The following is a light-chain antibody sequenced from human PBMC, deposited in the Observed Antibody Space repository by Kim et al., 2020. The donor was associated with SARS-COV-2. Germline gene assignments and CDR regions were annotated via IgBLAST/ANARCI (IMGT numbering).Light chain of an antibody. CDR3: QSRDSSGNYVI. CDR1: SLRTYY. V-gene: IGLV3-19*01. J-gene: IGLJ2*01. Sequence: GQTVTITCQGDSLRTYYTTWYQQKSGQAPVLVFYGKNKRPSGIPDRFSGSDSGNTASLTVTGAQAEDEADYYCQSRDSSGNYVIFGGGTKVTVL. CDR2: GKN.